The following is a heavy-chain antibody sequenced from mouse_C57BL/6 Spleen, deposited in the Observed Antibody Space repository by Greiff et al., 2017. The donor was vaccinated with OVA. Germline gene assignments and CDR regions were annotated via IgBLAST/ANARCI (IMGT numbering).Heavy chain of an antibody. Sequence: ESGPGLVKPSQSLSLTCSVSGYSITRGSICKWIRPPPGNKLECIGNISYDGSNNYNPSLKNRISLTRDTSKNQIFLKLNTVTTEDTATYYCAREGEDWYFDGWGTGTTVTVSS. CDR3: AREGEDWYFDG. CDR2: ISYDGSN. V-gene: IGHV3-6*01. CDR1: GYSITRGSI. J-gene: IGHJ1*03.